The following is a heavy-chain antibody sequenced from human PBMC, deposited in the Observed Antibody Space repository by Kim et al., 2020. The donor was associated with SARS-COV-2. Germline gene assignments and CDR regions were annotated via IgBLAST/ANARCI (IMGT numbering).Heavy chain of an antibody. V-gene: IGHV4-31*03. J-gene: IGHJ6*02. CDR1: GGSISSGGYY. D-gene: IGHD3-10*01. CDR3: ARDNVKMVRGVLGMDV. CDR2: IYYSGST. Sequence: SETLSLTCTVSGGSISSGGYYWSWIRQHPGKGLVWIGYIYYSGSTYYNPSLKSRVTISVDTSKNQFSLKLSSVTAADTAVYYCARDNVKMVRGVLGMDVWGQGTTVTVSS.